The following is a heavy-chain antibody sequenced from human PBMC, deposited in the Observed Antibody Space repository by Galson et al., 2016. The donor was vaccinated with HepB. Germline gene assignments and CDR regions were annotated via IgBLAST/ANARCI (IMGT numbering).Heavy chain of an antibody. CDR3: ARDPPVGTAGGLDI. CDR1: GLSVSSNY. Sequence: SLRLSCAASGLSVSSNYMSWIRQAPGKGLEWVSVMYIDGNAYYADSVKGRCTLSRDNSQNTVYLQMRSLRGEDTAMYYCARDPPVGTAGGLDIWGHGTMVSVSS. CDR2: MYIDGNA. D-gene: IGHD4-23*01. V-gene: IGHV3-53*01. J-gene: IGHJ3*02.